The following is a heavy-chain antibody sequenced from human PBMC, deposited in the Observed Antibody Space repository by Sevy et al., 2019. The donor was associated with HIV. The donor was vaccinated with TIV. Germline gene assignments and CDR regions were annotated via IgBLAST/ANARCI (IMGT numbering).Heavy chain of an antibody. J-gene: IGHJ3*02. Sequence: GGSLRLSCAASGFTFNSYAMNWVRQAPGKGLEWVSAISGPIGDTYDADSVKGRFTLSRDNSKNTLYLQMNSLRAEDTAVYYCAKDIIAVVGDAFDIWGQGTMVTVSS. V-gene: IGHV3-23*01. D-gene: IGHD6-19*01. CDR2: ISGPIGDT. CDR1: GFTFNSYA. CDR3: AKDIIAVVGDAFDI.